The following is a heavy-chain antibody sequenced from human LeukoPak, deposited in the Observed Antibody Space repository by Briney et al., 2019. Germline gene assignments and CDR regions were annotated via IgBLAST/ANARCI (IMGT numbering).Heavy chain of an antibody. CDR1: GFTFSNYW. CDR3: ATEVGGGAFDI. D-gene: IGHD3-16*01. CDR2: KKEDGSKE. Sequence: GGSLRLSCAASGFTFSNYWMSWVRQAPGKGLEWVANKKEDGSKEYYVVSVKGRFTISRDNAKNSLFLQMDSLRAEDTAVYYCATEVGGGAFDIWGQGTLVTVSS. V-gene: IGHV3-7*01. J-gene: IGHJ3*02.